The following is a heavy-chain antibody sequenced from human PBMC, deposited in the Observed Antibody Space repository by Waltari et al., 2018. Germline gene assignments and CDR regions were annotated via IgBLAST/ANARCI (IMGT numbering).Heavy chain of an antibody. CDR1: GGSFTDYY. CDR3: ARDLPMDV. CDR2: IYNTGST. V-gene: IGHV4-59*01. Sequence: QVQLQESGPGLVKSSETLSLTCTVSGGSFTDYYWNWIRQSPGKGLEWIGYIYNTGSTNYNPSLRNRVTISVDTSKNQFSLRLSSVTAADTAVYYCARDLPMDVWGKGTTVTVFS. J-gene: IGHJ6*04.